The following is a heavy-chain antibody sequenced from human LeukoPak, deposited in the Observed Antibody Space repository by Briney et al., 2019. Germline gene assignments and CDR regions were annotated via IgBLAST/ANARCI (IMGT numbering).Heavy chain of an antibody. CDR3: AKDMNDGNYYYGMDV. D-gene: IGHD1-1*01. CDR1: GFTFDDYA. V-gene: IGHV3-9*01. J-gene: IGHJ6*02. Sequence: PGGSLRLSYAASGFTFDDYAMHWVRQAPGKGLEWVSGISWNSGSIGYADSVKGRFTISRDNAKNSLYLQMNSLRAEDTALYYCAKDMNDGNYYYGMDVWGQGTTVTVSS. CDR2: ISWNSGSI.